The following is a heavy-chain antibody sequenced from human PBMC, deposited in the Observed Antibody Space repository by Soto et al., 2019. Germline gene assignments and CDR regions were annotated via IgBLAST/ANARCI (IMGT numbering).Heavy chain of an antibody. CDR2: ISGGGNDR. Sequence: PGGSLRLSCAASGFPFSSYAMSWVRQTPEGGQEWVAAISGGGNDRYYADFVQGRFTFSRDNSRNILYLHMNSLRADDTAMYFCARSLFMVAPDIEPLDYWGQGTLGTVSS. J-gene: IGHJ4*02. CDR3: ARSLFMVAPDIEPLDY. V-gene: IGHV3-23*01. CDR1: GFPFSSYA. D-gene: IGHD2-15*01.